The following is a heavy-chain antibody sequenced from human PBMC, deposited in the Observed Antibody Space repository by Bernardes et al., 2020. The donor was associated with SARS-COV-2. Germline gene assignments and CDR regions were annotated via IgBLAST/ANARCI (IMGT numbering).Heavy chain of an antibody. J-gene: IGHJ3*02. CDR2: IKFDGSEE. D-gene: IGHD3-10*01. CDR3: ARSPSGTYYNGDAFDI. Sequence: GGSLRLSCAASGFTFSTNWMTWVRQAAGKGLEWVAKIKFDGSEEYYVDSVKGRFTISRDNVKNSLYLQMNSLRAEDTAVYYCARSPSGTYYNGDAFDIWGQGTMVTVSS. V-gene: IGHV3-7*01. CDR1: GFTFSTNW.